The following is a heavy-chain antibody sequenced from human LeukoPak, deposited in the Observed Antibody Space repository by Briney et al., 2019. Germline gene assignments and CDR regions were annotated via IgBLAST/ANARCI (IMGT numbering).Heavy chain of an antibody. D-gene: IGHD6-13*01. V-gene: IGHV4-39*01. Sequence: SETLSLTCAVSGGSISSNSYYWGWIRQPPGKGLEWIGSIYYSGSTYYNPSLKSRVTISVDTSKNQFSLKLSSVTAADTAVYYRARADYSSTWSHGYYYMDVWGKGTTVTVSS. CDR2: IYYSGST. CDR1: GGSISSNSYY. CDR3: ARADYSSTWSHGYYYMDV. J-gene: IGHJ6*03.